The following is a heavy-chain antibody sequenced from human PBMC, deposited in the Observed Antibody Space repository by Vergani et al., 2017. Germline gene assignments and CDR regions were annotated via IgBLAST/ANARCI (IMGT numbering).Heavy chain of an antibody. V-gene: IGHV4-31*03. CDR2: IHYSGST. D-gene: IGHD1-7*01. Sequence: QVQLQESGPGLVKPSQTLSLTCTVSGGSISSGGYYWSWIRQHPGKGLEWIGYIHYSGSTYYIPSLKSRVTISVDMSKNQLSLKLSSVTAADTAVYHFSREVTGTIDSWGQGTLVTVSS. CDR1: GGSISSGGYY. J-gene: IGHJ5*01. CDR3: SREVTGTIDS.